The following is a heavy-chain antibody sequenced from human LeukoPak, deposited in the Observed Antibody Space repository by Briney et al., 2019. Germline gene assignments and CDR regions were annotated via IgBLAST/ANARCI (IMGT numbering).Heavy chain of an antibody. D-gene: IGHD2-15*01. Sequence: ASVKVSCRASGYTFTAYYMHWVRQAPGQGLEWMGWINPDSGGTSSPQKFQGRVTMTRDTSISTAYMELRRLTSDDTAVYYCAKVVAAFSPYDYWGQGTLVTVSS. V-gene: IGHV1-2*02. J-gene: IGHJ4*02. CDR2: INPDSGGT. CDR1: GYTFTAYY. CDR3: AKVVAAFSPYDY.